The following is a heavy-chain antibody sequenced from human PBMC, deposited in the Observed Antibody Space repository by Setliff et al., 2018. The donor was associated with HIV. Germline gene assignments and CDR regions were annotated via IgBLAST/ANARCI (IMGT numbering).Heavy chain of an antibody. D-gene: IGHD5-12*01. J-gene: IGHJ6*03. CDR3: AKHAYSDYPYFYYYMDV. V-gene: IGHV3-30*18. CDR2: ISYDGRTQ. Sequence: PGGSLRLSCEASGFLLSSFGMHWVRQAPGKGLEWVAVISYDGRTQYHAASVRGRFTISKDKSKNTMYLQMGSLRPDDTAVYYCAKHAYSDYPYFYYYMDVWGKGTTVTVSS. CDR1: GFLLSSFG.